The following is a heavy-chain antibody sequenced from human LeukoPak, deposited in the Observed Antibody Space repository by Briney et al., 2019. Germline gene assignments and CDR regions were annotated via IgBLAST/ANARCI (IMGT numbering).Heavy chain of an antibody. V-gene: IGHV1-2*02. Sequence: ASVKVSCKPSGYAFTGYYIHWVRQAPGQGLEWMGWINPNSGGTKYAQKFQGRVTMTRDTSISTAYMEPSRLRSDDTAVYYCARARYDSSGYYSFSDYWGQGTLVTVSS. J-gene: IGHJ4*02. D-gene: IGHD3-22*01. CDR3: ARARYDSSGYYSFSDY. CDR2: INPNSGGT. CDR1: GYAFTGYY.